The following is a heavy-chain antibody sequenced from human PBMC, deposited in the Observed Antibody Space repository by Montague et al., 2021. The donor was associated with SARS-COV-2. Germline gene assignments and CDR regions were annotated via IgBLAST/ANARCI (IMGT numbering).Heavy chain of an antibody. J-gene: IGHJ4*02. CDR2: ISGDGATA. CDR1: GFTFSTYA. Sequence: SLRLSCAASGFTFSTYAMSWVRQAPGKGLEWVASISGDGATAYYSESXLGQFAISRDNSKNTVLLQMDSLSVKDAAVYYCAKALYSGGFFFESGSDFWGQGTLVTVSS. D-gene: IGHD6-19*01. CDR3: AKALYSGGFFFESGSDF. V-gene: IGHV3-23*01.